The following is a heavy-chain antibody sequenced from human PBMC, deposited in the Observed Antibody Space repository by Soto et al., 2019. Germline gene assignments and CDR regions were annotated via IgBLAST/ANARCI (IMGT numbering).Heavy chain of an antibody. V-gene: IGHV3-33*01. D-gene: IGHD2-21*01. Sequence: PGGSLRLSCAASGFTFSSYGMHWVRQAPGKGLEGVAVIWYDGSNKYYADFVKGRFTISRDNSKNTLYLQMNSLRAEDTAVYYCARDGPVASIEEDQRPFDYWGQGTLVTVSS. CDR1: GFTFSSYG. CDR2: IWYDGSNK. CDR3: ARDGPVASIEEDQRPFDY. J-gene: IGHJ4*02.